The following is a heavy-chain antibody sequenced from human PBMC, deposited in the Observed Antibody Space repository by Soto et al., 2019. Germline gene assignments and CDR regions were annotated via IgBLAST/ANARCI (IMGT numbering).Heavy chain of an antibody. CDR2: ISYDGSNK. CDR3: AKDSGTYWYFDR. CDR1: GFTFSSYG. V-gene: IGHV3-30*18. Sequence: QVQLVESGGGVVQPGRSLRLSCAASGFTFSSYGIHWVRQAPGKGLEWVAVISYDGSNKFYADSVKGRFTISRDNSKNTLYLQMNSLRAEDTAVYYCAKDSGTYWYFDRWGRGTLDTVSS. J-gene: IGHJ2*01. D-gene: IGHD3-10*01.